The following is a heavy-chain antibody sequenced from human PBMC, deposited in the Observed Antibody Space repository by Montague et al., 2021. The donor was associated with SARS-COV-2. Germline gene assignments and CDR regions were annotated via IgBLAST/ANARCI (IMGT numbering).Heavy chain of an antibody. CDR3: ARVVVAAPPVVDY. D-gene: IGHD2-15*01. J-gene: IGHJ4*02. V-gene: IGHV4-61*02. Sequence: TLSLTCSVSGGSISTGNYYWSWIRQPAGKRLEWIGRISAGGGANYNPSLKSRVTMSMDTSKRQLSLKLNSVTAEDTAVYYCARVVVAAPPVVDYWGRGTLVTVSS. CDR1: GGSISTGNYY. CDR2: ISAGGGA.